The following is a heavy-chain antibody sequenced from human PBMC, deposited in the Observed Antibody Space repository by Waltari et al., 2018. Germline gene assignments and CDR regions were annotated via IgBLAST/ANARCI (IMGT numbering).Heavy chain of an antibody. Sequence: QVHLQESGPGLVKPSETLSLTCTVSGGSISSYFWSWIRQPAGKGLEWIGRIYTSGSTNYNPPLKSRVTMSVDTSNNQFSLKLTSVTAADTAVYYCARRVGYSYGSWFDPWGQGILVTVSS. D-gene: IGHD5-18*01. CDR1: GGSISSYF. J-gene: IGHJ5*02. V-gene: IGHV4-4*07. CDR3: ARRVGYSYGSWFDP. CDR2: IYTSGST.